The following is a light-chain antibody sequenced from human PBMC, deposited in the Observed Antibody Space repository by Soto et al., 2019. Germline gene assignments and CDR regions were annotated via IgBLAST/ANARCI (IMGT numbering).Light chain of an antibody. CDR2: DVS. CDR3: SSYTTSSTLV. Sequence: QSVLTQPASVSGSPGQSITISCTGTSSDVGGHRYVSWYQQHPGKAPKLMIYDVSSRPSGVSNRFSGSKSGNTASLTISGLQAEDEAEYYCSSYTTSSTLVFGGGTKLTVL. V-gene: IGLV2-14*01. J-gene: IGLJ2*01. CDR1: SSDVGGHRY.